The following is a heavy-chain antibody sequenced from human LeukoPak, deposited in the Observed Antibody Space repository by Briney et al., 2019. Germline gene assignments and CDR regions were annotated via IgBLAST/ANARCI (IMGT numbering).Heavy chain of an antibody. CDR1: GFTFSSYG. CDR2: ISYDGSNK. CDR3: AKDFGQAAMVFGGPDY. V-gene: IGHV3-30*18. Sequence: PGRSLRLSCAASGFTFSSYGMHWVRQAPGKGLEWVAVISYDGSNKYYADSVKGRFTISRDNSKNTLYLQMNSLRAEDTAVYYCAKDFGQAAMVFGGPDYWGQGTLVTVSS. J-gene: IGHJ4*02. D-gene: IGHD5-18*01.